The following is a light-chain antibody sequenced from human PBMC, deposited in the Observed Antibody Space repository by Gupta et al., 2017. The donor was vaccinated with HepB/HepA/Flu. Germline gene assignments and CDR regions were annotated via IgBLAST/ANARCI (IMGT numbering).Light chain of an antibody. Sequence: EIVMTQSPAILSLSPGERATLSCRASQSVDRDVAWYQQKPGQAPRLLIYGASTRVKGIPARFSGSGSGAEXTLTVSXLQYEDFGVYFCQHHHISPPRTFGXGTKVEV. CDR3: QHHHISPPRT. V-gene: IGKV3-15*01. J-gene: IGKJ1*01. CDR2: GAS. CDR1: QSVDRD.